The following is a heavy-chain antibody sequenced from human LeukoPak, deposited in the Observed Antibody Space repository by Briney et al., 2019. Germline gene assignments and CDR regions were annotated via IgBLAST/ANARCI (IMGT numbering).Heavy chain of an antibody. Sequence: GESLKISCKGSGYSFTSYWIGWVRQMPGKGLEWMVIIYPGDSDTRYSPSFQGQVTISADKSISTAYLQWSSLKASDTAMYYCAITYYDFWSGYSPFDYWGQGTLVTVSS. CDR3: AITYYDFWSGYSPFDY. CDR1: GYSFTSYW. J-gene: IGHJ4*02. V-gene: IGHV5-51*01. D-gene: IGHD3-3*01. CDR2: IYPGDSDT.